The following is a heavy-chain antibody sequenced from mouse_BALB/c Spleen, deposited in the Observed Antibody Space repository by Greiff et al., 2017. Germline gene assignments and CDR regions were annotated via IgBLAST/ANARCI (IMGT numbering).Heavy chain of an antibody. D-gene: IGHD1-1*01. CDR1: GYSITSDYA. J-gene: IGHJ2*01. CDR2: ISYSGST. V-gene: IGHV3-2*02. Sequence: EVKLMESGPGLVKPSQSLSLTCTVTGYSITSDYAWNWIRQFPGNKLEWMGYISYSGSTSYNPSLKSRISITRDTSKNQFFLQLNSVTTEDTATYYCARRLAITTVVATGYFDYWGQGTTLTVSS. CDR3: ARRLAITTVVATGYFDY.